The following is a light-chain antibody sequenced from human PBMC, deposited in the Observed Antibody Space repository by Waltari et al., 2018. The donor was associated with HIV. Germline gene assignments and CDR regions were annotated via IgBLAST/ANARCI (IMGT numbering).Light chain of an antibody. Sequence: QSALTQPRAVSGSPGQSVTISCTGTSSDVGGYKYVSWYQHHPGKAPQLMIFDVNQRPSGVPDRFSGSKSGNTASLTISGLQAEDEADYDCCSYAGNYTFVFGGGTKLTVL. V-gene: IGLV2-11*01. J-gene: IGLJ2*01. CDR3: CSYAGNYTFV. CDR1: SSDVGGYKY. CDR2: DVN.